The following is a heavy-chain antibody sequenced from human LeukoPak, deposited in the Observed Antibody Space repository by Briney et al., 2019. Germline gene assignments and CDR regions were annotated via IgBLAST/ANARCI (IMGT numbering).Heavy chain of an antibody. CDR1: GGTFSSYA. CDR3: ARDPIAARPDERGGWFDP. Sequence: SVKVSCKASGGTFSSYAISWVRQAPGQGLEWMGGIIPIFGTANYAQKFQGRVTITTDESTSTAYMELSSLRSEDTAVYYCARDPIAARPDERGGWFDPWGQGTLVTVSS. V-gene: IGHV1-69*05. D-gene: IGHD6-6*01. J-gene: IGHJ5*02. CDR2: IIPIFGTA.